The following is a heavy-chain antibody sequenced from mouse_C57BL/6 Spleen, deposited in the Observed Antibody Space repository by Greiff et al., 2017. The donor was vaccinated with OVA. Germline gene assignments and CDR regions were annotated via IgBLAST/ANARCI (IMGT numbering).Heavy chain of an antibody. V-gene: IGHV1-54*01. CDR1: GYAFTNYL. J-gene: IGHJ2*01. Sequence: QVQLKESGAELVRPGTSVKVSCKASGYAFTNYLIEWVKQRPGQGLEWIGVIDPGSGGTNYNEKFKGKATLTADKSSSTAYMQLSSLTSEDSAVYFCASTRGSPLDYWGQGTTLTVSS. CDR2: IDPGSGGT. D-gene: IGHD1-1*01. CDR3: ASTRGSPLDY.